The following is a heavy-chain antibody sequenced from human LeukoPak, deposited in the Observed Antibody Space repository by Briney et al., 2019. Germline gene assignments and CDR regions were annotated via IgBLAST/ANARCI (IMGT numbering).Heavy chain of an antibody. CDR2: ISYDGSNK. CDR1: GFTFSSYG. J-gene: IGHJ4*02. V-gene: IGHV3-30*18. CDR3: AKDSRVKVRSAFDY. Sequence: GGSLRLSCAASGFTFSSYGMHWVRQAPGKGLEWVAVISYDGSNKYYADSVKGRFTISRDNSKNTLYLQMNSLRAEDTAVYYCAKDSRVKVRSAFDYWGQGTLVTVSS. D-gene: IGHD3-10*01.